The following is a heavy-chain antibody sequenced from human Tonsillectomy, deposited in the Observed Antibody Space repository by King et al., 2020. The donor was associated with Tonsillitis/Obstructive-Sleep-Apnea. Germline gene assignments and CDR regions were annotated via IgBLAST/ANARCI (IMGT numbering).Heavy chain of an antibody. CDR3: AKDTSSSSWYGGGDFDY. V-gene: IGHV3-9*01. J-gene: IGHJ4*02. CDR1: GFTFDDYA. Sequence: VQLVESGGGLVQPGRSLRLSCAASGFTFDDYAMHWVRHAPGKGLEWVSGISWNSGSIGYADSVKGRFTISRDNAKNSLYLQMNSLRAEDTALYYCAKDTSSSSWYGGGDFDYWGQGTLVTVSS. CDR2: ISWNSGSI. D-gene: IGHD6-13*01.